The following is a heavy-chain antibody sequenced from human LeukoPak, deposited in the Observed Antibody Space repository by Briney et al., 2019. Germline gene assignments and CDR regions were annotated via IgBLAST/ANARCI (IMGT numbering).Heavy chain of an antibody. CDR2: INSIGTT. V-gene: IGHV4-59*01. J-gene: IGHJ5*02. CDR1: GGSISSYY. D-gene: IGHD3-10*01. Sequence: SETLSLTCTVSGGSISSYYWSWIRQTPGKGLEWIGYINSIGTTNYNPSLKSRLTISIDTSKNQFSLKLSSVTAADTAIYYCATSYYGSGTYYNWFDPWGQGTLVTVSS. CDR3: ATSYYGSGTYYNWFDP.